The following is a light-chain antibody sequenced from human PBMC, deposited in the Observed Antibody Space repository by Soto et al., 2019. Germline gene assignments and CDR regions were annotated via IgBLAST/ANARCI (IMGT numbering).Light chain of an antibody. J-gene: IGKJ1*01. CDR3: QHYDAYSRT. CDR1: QNIDRS. CDR2: TAS. V-gene: IGKV1-5*03. Sequence: DIQMTQSPSTLSTSLGDRVTITCRASQNIDRSLAWYQQKPGKAPKLLIYTASNLQDGVPSRFSASGSGTDFTLTISDLQPDDFATYYCQHYDAYSRTFGQGTRVDVK.